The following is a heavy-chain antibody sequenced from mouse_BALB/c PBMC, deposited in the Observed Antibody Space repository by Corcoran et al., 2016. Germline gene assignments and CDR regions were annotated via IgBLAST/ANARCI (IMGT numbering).Heavy chain of an antibody. Sequence: DVQLQESGPGLVQPSQSLSLTCSVTGYSITSGYCWNWIRQFPGNKLEWMGYISYDGSNNYNPSLKNRISITRDTSKNQFFLKLNSVTTEDTATYYGASLLRAMDYWGQGTSVTVSS. J-gene: IGHJ4*01. CDR2: ISYDGSN. CDR3: ASLLRAMDY. V-gene: IGHV3-6*02. CDR1: GYSITSGYC. D-gene: IGHD2-10*01.